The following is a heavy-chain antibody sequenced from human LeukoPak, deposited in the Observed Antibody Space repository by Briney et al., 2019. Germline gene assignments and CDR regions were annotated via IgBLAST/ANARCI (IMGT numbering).Heavy chain of an antibody. CDR3: AKGVVP. Sequence: SLRLSCAASGFTFSSYGMHWVRQAPGKGLEWVAVISYDGSNKYYADSVKGRFTISRDNSKNTLYLQMNSLRAEDTAVYYCAKGVVPWGQGTLVTVSS. CDR1: GFTFSSYG. D-gene: IGHD3-3*01. V-gene: IGHV3-30*18. J-gene: IGHJ5*02. CDR2: ISYDGSNK.